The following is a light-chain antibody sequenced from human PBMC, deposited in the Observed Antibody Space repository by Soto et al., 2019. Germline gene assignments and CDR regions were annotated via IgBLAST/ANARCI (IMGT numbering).Light chain of an antibody. Sequence: IVMTQSPATLSVSPGERATLSCRASQSVSSNLAWYKQKPGQAPRLLIYGASTRATGIPARFSGSGSGTEFTLTISSLKSRDFAVYYCQQYNNWPRTFGQGTKVDIK. J-gene: IGKJ1*01. CDR1: QSVSSN. CDR2: GAS. CDR3: QQYNNWPRT. V-gene: IGKV3-15*01.